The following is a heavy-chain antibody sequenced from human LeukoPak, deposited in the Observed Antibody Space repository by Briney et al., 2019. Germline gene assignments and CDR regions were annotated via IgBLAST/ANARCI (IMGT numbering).Heavy chain of an antibody. CDR1: GFTFSSYS. CDR3: ARGCYDSSGYYYFDY. Sequence: PGGSLRLSCAASGFTFSSYSMNWVRQAPGKGLEWVSSISSSSSYIYYADSVKGRFTISRDNAKNSLYLQMNSLRAEDTAVYYCARGCYDSSGYYYFDYWGQGTLVTVSS. J-gene: IGHJ4*02. CDR2: ISSSSSYI. V-gene: IGHV3-21*01. D-gene: IGHD3-22*01.